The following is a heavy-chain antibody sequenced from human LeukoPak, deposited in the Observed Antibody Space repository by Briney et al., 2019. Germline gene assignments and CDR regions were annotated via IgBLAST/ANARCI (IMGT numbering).Heavy chain of an antibody. D-gene: IGHD3-22*01. CDR2: IKTDGSEK. CDR3: ARDPGYYDSSGYFPAYFQH. Sequence: PGGSLRLSCTASGFTFSNYWMSWVRQAPGKGLEWVANIKTDGSEKYYVDSVKGRFTISRDNAENSLYLQMNSLRAEDTAVYYCARDPGYYDSSGYFPAYFQHWGQGTLVTVSS. CDR1: GFTFSNYW. V-gene: IGHV3-7*01. J-gene: IGHJ1*01.